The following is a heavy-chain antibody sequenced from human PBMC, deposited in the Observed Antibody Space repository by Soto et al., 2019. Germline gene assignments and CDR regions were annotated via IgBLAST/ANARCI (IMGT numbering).Heavy chain of an antibody. CDR2: IIPIFGTA. V-gene: IGHV1-69*01. D-gene: IGHD1-26*01. CDR1: GGTFSSYA. CDR3: ARDMSGSYYDYYYGMDV. J-gene: IGHJ6*02. Sequence: QVQLVQSGAEVKKPGSSVKVSCKASGGTFSSYAISWVRQAPGQGLEWMGGIIPIFGTANYQQKFQGRVTMTADESTRTAYMELSRLRSEDTAVYYCARDMSGSYYDYYYGMDVWGQGTTVTVS.